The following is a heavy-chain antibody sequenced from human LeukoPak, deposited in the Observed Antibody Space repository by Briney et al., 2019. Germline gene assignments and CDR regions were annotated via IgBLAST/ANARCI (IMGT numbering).Heavy chain of an antibody. J-gene: IGHJ4*02. CDR2: IDNSGAYT. CDR1: GFTFSTYA. D-gene: IGHD2-8*01. Sequence: GGSLRLSCAASGFTFSTYAVSWVRQVPGMGLEWVSTIDNSGAYTYYADSVKGRFTISRDNSKNTLYLQMNSLRAEDTAVYYCARATPAGVYYFDYWGQGTLVTVSS. CDR3: ARATPAGVYYFDY. V-gene: IGHV3-23*01.